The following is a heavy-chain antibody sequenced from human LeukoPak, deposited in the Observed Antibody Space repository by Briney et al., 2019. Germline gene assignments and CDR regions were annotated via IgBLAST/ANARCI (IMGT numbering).Heavy chain of an antibody. D-gene: IGHD6-19*01. J-gene: IGHJ4*02. CDR1: GYTFSSYY. Sequence: ASVKVSCKASGYTFSSYYMHWVRQAPGQGLEWMGIINPSTGSTSYAQKFQGRVTMTRDTSTSTVYMELSSLRSEDTAVYYCARAHHTYSSGRLFDYWGQGTLVTVSS. V-gene: IGHV1-46*01. CDR3: ARAHHTYSSGRLFDY. CDR2: INPSTGST.